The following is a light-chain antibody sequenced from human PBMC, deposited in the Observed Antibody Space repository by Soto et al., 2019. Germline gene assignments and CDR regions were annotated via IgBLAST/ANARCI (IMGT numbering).Light chain of an antibody. V-gene: IGKV1-16*02. CDR2: AAS. CDR1: QDINNY. Sequence: DVQMTQSPSSLSASVGDRVTITCRASQDINNYLTWFQQKPGMAPKALIYAASSLHSGVPSKFSGSASGTDFTLTITILQPEDFATYYCQQYNTYPYTFGQGTKLEIK. CDR3: QQYNTYPYT. J-gene: IGKJ2*01.